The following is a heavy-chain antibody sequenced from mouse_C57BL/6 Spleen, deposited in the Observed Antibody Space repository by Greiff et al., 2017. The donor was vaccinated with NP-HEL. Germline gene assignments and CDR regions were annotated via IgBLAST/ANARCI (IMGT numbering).Heavy chain of an antibody. J-gene: IGHJ2*01. CDR2: ISGGGGNT. D-gene: IGHD1-1*01. CDR3: ARRNYGSSHYYFDY. V-gene: IGHV5-9*01. CDR1: GFTFSSYT. Sequence: EVKLVESGGGLVKPGGSLKLSCAASGFTFSSYTMSWVRQTPEKRLEWVATISGGGGNTYYPDSVKGRFTISRDNAKNTLYLQMSSLRSEDTALYYCARRNYGSSHYYFDYWGQGTTLTVSS.